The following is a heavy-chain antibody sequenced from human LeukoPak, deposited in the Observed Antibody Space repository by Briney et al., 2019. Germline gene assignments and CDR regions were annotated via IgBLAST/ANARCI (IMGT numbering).Heavy chain of an antibody. CDR2: IYHSGST. CDR3: ARGVEMATITDY. D-gene: IGHD5-24*01. CDR1: GYSITRGSY. V-gene: IGHV4-38-2*02. Sequence: SETLSLTCTVSGYSITRGSYWGWIRQPPGKGLEWIANIYHSGSTYYNPSLKSRVTISVDTSKNQFSLKLSSVTAADTAVYYCARGVEMATITDYWGQGTLVTVSS. J-gene: IGHJ4*02.